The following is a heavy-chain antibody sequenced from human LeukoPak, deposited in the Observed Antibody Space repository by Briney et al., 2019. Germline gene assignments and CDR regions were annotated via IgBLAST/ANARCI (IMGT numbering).Heavy chain of an antibody. V-gene: IGHV1-3*01. D-gene: IGHD2-2*01. CDR2: INAGNGNT. CDR1: GYTFTSYA. Sequence: ASVKVSCKASGYTFTSYAMHWVRQAPGQRLEWMGWINAGNGNTKYSQKLQGRVTMTTDTSTSTAYMELRSLRSDDTAVYYCARVVPAGFFGWFDPWGQGTLVTVSS. CDR3: ARVVPAGFFGWFDP. J-gene: IGHJ5*02.